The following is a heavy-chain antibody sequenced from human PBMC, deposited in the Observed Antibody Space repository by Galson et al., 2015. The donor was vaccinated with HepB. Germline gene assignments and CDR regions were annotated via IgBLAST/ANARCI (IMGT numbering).Heavy chain of an antibody. J-gene: IGHJ4*02. CDR3: TISGYIWFGVHY. CDR1: GFTFSNAW. V-gene: IGHV3-15*01. Sequence: SLRLSCAVSGFTFSNAWMSWVRQAPGKGLEWIGRIKSKSDGGTIDYAAPAKGRFIISRDDSKNTLYLQMNSLKMEDTAVYYCTISGYIWFGVHYWGQGTLVTVSS. CDR2: IKSKSDGGTI. D-gene: IGHD3-10*01.